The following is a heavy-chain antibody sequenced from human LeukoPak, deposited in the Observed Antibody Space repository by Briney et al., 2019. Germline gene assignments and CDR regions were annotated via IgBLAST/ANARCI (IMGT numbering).Heavy chain of an antibody. D-gene: IGHD5-18*01. Sequence: SEPLFLTCTVSGVPLSSSRYYWGWIRQPPGKGLEGNGTIYYSGSTPYNPAPKSRVTRYVDTSDNQFSLKLNPVTPAGTAVYYCARLRRIQLGPVLDYWGQGTLVTVSS. CDR1: GVPLSSSRYY. CDR3: ARLRRIQLGPVLDY. V-gene: IGHV4-39*01. CDR2: IYYSGST. J-gene: IGHJ4*02.